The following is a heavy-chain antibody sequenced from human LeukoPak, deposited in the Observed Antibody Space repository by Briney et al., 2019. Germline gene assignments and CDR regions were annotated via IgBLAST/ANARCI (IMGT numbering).Heavy chain of an antibody. CDR3: ARESGVWGSYCLLDY. CDR1: GGSISSYY. D-gene: IGHD3-16*02. CDR2: IYYSGST. Sequence: SETLSLTCTVSGGSISSYYWSWIRQPPGKGLEWIGYIYYSGSTNYNPSLKSRVTISVDTSKNQFSLKLSSVTAADTAVYYCARESGVWGSYCLLDYWGQGTLVTVSS. J-gene: IGHJ4*02. V-gene: IGHV4-59*01.